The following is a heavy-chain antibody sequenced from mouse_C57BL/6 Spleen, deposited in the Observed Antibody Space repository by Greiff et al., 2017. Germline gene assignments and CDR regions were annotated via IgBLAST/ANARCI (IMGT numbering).Heavy chain of an antibody. CDR1: GFTFSDYY. CDR3: ARGDGNFAY. D-gene: IGHD2-1*01. J-gene: IGHJ3*01. CDR2: INYDGSST. Sequence: EVKLMESEGGLVQPGSSMKLSCTASGFTFSDYYMAWVRQVPEKGLEWVANINYDGSSTYYLDSLKSRFIISRDNAKNILYLQMSSLKSEDTATYYCARGDGNFAYWGQGTLVTVSA. V-gene: IGHV5-16*01.